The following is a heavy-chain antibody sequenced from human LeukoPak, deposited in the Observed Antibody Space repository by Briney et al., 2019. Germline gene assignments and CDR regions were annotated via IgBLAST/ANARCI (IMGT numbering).Heavy chain of an antibody. CDR3: ATPTSYSSSWYAFDI. J-gene: IGHJ3*02. Sequence: SETLSLTCTVSGGSINNFYWSWIRQPAGKGLEWIGRIYTSGSTNYNPSLKSRVTISVDTSKNQFSLKLSSVTAADTAVYYCATPTSYSSSWYAFDIWGQGTMVTVSS. V-gene: IGHV4-4*07. D-gene: IGHD6-13*01. CDR1: GGSINNFY. CDR2: IYTSGST.